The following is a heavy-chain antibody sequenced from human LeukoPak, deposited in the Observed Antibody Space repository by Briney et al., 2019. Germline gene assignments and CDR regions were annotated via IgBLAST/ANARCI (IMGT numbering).Heavy chain of an antibody. Sequence: GAPVKASYSASGYSFTGYYMHWVRQAPGQGLEWMGWINPNSGGTNYAQKFQGRVTMTRDTSITTAYMELSRLGSDDTAVYYCAVDTSKFKFDSWGQGTPVTVSS. CDR2: INPNSGGT. V-gene: IGHV1-2*02. CDR3: AVDTSKFKFDS. D-gene: IGHD5-18*01. J-gene: IGHJ5*01. CDR1: GYSFTGYY.